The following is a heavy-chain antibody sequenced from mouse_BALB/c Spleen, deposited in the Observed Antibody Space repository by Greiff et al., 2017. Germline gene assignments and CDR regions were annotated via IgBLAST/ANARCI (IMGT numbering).Heavy chain of an antibody. V-gene: IGHV5-17*02. CDR3: ARGGNYGFYYYAMDY. CDR2: ISSGSSTI. Sequence: VQLKQSGGGLVQPGGSRKLSCAASGFTFSSFGMHWVRQAPEKGLEWVAYISSGSSTIYYADTVKGRFTISRDNPKNTLFLQMTSLRSEDTAMYYCARGGNYGFYYYAMDYWGQGTSVTVAS. J-gene: IGHJ4*01. D-gene: IGHD2-1*01. CDR1: GFTFSSFG.